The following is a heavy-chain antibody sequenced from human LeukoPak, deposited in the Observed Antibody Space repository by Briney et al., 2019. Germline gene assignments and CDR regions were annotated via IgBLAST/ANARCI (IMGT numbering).Heavy chain of an antibody. CDR1: GFTFSNYG. D-gene: IGHD6-25*01. V-gene: IGHV3-30*19. CDR2: ISYDGSNK. J-gene: IGHJ3*02. CDR3: AREAVLAFDI. Sequence: PGGSLRLSCAASGFTFSNYGMHWVRQAPGKGLEWVAVISYDGSNKYYADSVKGRFTISRDNSKNTLYLQMNSLRAEDTAVYYCAREAVLAFDIWGQGTMVTVSS.